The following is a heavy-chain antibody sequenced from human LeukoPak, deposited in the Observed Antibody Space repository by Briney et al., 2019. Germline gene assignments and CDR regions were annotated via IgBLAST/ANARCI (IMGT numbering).Heavy chain of an antibody. V-gene: IGHV1-69*02. J-gene: IGHJ6*02. D-gene: IGHD2-15*01. CDR1: GGTFSSYT. CDR3: ARVVEGLAPYYYYGMDV. Sequence: GASVKVSCKASGGTFSSYTISWVRQAPGQGLEWMGRIIPILGIANYAQKFQGRVTITADKSTSTAYMELSSLRSEDTAVYYCARVVEGLAPYYYYGMDVWGQGTTVTVSS. CDR2: IIPILGIA.